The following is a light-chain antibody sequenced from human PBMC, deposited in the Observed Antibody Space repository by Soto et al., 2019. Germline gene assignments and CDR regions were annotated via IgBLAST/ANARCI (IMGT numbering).Light chain of an antibody. CDR1: SSNIGAGYD. CDR2: DNS. J-gene: IGLJ2*01. Sequence: QSVLTQPPSVSGAPGQRVTISCTGRSSNIGAGYDVHWYQQLPGTAPKLLIYDNSNRPSGVPDRFSGSKSGTSASLAITGVQAEDEADYYCQSYDSSLSAVVFGGGTKLTVL. V-gene: IGLV1-40*01. CDR3: QSYDSSLSAVV.